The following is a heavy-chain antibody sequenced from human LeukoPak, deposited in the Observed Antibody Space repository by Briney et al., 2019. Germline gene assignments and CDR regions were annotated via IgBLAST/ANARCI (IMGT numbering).Heavy chain of an antibody. CDR1: GGSISSYY. Sequence: SETLSLTCTVSGGSISSYYWGWIRQPPGKGLEWIGSIYYSGSTYYNPSLKSRVTISVDTSKNQFSLKLSSVTAADTAVYYCARDSPPPPYGSGSRGWFDPWGQGTLVTVSS. CDR3: ARDSPPPPYGSGSRGWFDP. CDR2: IYYSGST. V-gene: IGHV4-39*07. D-gene: IGHD3-10*01. J-gene: IGHJ5*02.